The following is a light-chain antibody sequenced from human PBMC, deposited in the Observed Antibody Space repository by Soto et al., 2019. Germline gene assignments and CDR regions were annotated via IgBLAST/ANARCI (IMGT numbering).Light chain of an antibody. Sequence: DIQLTQSPSFLSASVGDRVSITFRASQTIRNWLAWYQQKPGKAPKVIIYKASSLESGVPSRFSGSGSGTEFTLTISSLQPDDFATYYCQQYNTFWTFGPGTKVDIK. CDR1: QTIRNW. V-gene: IGKV1-5*03. CDR2: KAS. J-gene: IGKJ1*01. CDR3: QQYNTFWT.